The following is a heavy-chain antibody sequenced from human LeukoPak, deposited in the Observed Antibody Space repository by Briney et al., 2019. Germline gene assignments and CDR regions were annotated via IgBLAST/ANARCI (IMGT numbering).Heavy chain of an antibody. J-gene: IGHJ5*02. Sequence: SQTLSLTCTVSGGSISSGDYYWSWIRQPPGKGLEWIGYIYYSGSTYYNPSLKSRVTISVDTSKNQFSLKLSSVTAADTAVYYCARYQLLYVDWFDPWGQGTLGTVSS. CDR3: ARYQLLYVDWFDP. D-gene: IGHD2-2*02. CDR1: GGSISSGDYY. CDR2: IYYSGST. V-gene: IGHV4-30-4*08.